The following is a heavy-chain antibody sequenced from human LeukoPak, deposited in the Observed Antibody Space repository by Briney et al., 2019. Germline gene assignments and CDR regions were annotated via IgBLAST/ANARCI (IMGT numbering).Heavy chain of an antibody. D-gene: IGHD5-18*01. CDR1: GFTFSSYE. V-gene: IGHV3-48*03. Sequence: GGSLRLSCAASGFTFSSYEMNWVRQAPGKGPEWISAISGSSSNVYYAASVRGRFTISRDNAENSLYLQLNTMRAEDTAVYYCARGFRDTAMFLDYWGQGTLVNVSS. J-gene: IGHJ4*02. CDR3: ARGFRDTAMFLDY. CDR2: ISGSSSNV.